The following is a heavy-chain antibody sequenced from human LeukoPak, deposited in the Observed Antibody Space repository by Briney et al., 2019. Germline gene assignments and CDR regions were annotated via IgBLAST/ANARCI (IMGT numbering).Heavy chain of an antibody. V-gene: IGHV3-23*01. CDR3: AKVGSLWYDSGYFDY. J-gene: IGHJ4*02. Sequence: PGGSLRLSCAASGFTFSSYAMNWVRQAPGKGLEWVSSISGGGRSTYYADSVKGRFTISRDNSKNTLYLQMNSLRAEDTAIYYCAKVGSLWYDSGYFDYWGQGTLVTVSS. CDR2: ISGGGRST. CDR1: GFTFSSYA. D-gene: IGHD3-3*01.